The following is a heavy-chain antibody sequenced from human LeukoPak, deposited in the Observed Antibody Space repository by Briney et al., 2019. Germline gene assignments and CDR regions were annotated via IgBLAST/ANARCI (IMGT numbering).Heavy chain of an antibody. Sequence: GGSLRLSCAASGFMFTSYSMNWVRQAPGKGLEWVAYISSPSTNIYYVDSVKGRFTISRDNAKNSLYLQMNSLRAEDTAVYYCARDTPHKRWLQRIDAFDIWGQGTMVTVSS. CDR3: ARDTPHKRWLQRIDAFDI. J-gene: IGHJ3*02. D-gene: IGHD5-24*01. V-gene: IGHV3-48*04. CDR1: GFMFTSYS. CDR2: ISSPSTNI.